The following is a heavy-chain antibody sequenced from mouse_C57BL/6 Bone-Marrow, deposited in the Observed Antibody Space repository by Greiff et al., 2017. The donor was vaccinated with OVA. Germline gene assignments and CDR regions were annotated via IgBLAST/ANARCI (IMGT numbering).Heavy chain of an antibody. J-gene: IGHJ2*01. CDR2: ISNGGGST. V-gene: IGHV5-12*01. CDR1: GFTFSDYY. D-gene: IGHD1-1*01. Sequence: DVKLVESGGGLVQPGGSLKLSCAASGFTFSDYYMYWVRQTPEKRLEWVAYISNGGGSTYYPDTVKGRFTISRDNAKNTLYLQMSRLKSEDTAMYYCARHGPANYYGSSYEGYFDYWGQGTTLTVSS. CDR3: ARHGPANYYGSSYEGYFDY.